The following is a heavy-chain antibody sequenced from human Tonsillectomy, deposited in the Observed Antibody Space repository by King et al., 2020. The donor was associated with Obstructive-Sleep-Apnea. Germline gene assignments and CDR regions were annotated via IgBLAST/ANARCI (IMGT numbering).Heavy chain of an antibody. D-gene: IGHD4-17*01. CDR1: GGSISSGGYS. CDR3: ARGDYGRGIYYFDY. Sequence: LQLQESGSGLVKPSQTLSLTCVLSGGSISSGGYSWTWLRQPPGKGLEWIGYIYQSGSTYYNSSLRSRVTISEDRSKNQFSLKLSSVTAADTAVYYCARGDYGRGIYYFDYWGQGALVTVSS. V-gene: IGHV4-30-2*01. J-gene: IGHJ4*02. CDR2: IYQSGST.